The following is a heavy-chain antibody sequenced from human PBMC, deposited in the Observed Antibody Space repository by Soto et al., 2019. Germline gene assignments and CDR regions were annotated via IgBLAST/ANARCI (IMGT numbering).Heavy chain of an antibody. CDR1: GFTFSSYG. J-gene: IGHJ4*02. V-gene: IGHV3-30*18. Sequence: QVQLVESGGGVVQPGRSLRLSCAASGFTFSSYGMHWVRQAPGKGLEWVAVISYDGSNKYYADSVKGRFTISRDNSKNALYLQMNSLRAEDTAVYYCAKDPWKYQLLGGVDYWGQGTLFTVSS. D-gene: IGHD2-2*01. CDR2: ISYDGSNK. CDR3: AKDPWKYQLLGGVDY.